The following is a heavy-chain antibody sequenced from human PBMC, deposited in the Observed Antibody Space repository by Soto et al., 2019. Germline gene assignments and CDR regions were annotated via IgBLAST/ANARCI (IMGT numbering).Heavy chain of an antibody. D-gene: IGHD4-17*01. CDR3: ARDDDYVPFDY. CDR2: IRTNENT. J-gene: IGHJ4*02. CDR1: GFIFSAYP. Sequence: EVQLVESGGGLVQPGGSLRLSCAASGFIFSAYPMHWVRQAPGKGLEYVSAIRTNENTYYANSVKGRFTISRDNSKNTLYLQMGSLRAEDMAIYYCARDDDYVPFDYWGQGTVVTVSS. V-gene: IGHV3-64*01.